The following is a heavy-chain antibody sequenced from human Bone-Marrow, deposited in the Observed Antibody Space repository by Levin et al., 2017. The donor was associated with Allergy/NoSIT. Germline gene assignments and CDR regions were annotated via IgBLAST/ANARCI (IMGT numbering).Heavy chain of an antibody. Sequence: GGSLRLSCVASAFVFDAYDIHWVRQAPGKGLEWVALISEDGSKTYYRDSVKGRFTISRDNSENTLYLQMDNLTPDDTAVYYCARDSSWGYFDSWGQGTLVIVSS. CDR2: ISEDGSKT. J-gene: IGHJ4*02. V-gene: IGHV3-30*04. CDR1: AFVFDAYD. D-gene: IGHD3-16*01. CDR3: ARDSSWGYFDS.